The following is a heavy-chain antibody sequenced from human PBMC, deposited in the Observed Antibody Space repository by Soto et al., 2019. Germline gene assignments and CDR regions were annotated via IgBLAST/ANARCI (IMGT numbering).Heavy chain of an antibody. V-gene: IGHV1-18*01. D-gene: IGHD3-22*01. Sequence: QVQLVQSGAEVKKPGASVKVSCKAYGYTFSSYGLSWVRQAPGQGLEWMGWISGYSGNTVYTQRFKGRLTMATDTSTGIAYMELRSLRSDDTAVYYCARDFYESSGYCDYWGQGTLVTVSS. CDR3: ARDFYESSGYCDY. J-gene: IGHJ4*02. CDR1: GYTFSSYG. CDR2: ISGYSGNT.